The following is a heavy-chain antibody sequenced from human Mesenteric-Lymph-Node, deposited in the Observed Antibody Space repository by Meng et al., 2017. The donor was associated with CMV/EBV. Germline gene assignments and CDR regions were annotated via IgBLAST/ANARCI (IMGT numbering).Heavy chain of an antibody. CDR1: RFTFKYYN. CDR3: ARLGVAGFDY. J-gene: IGHJ4*02. CDR2: ISSSSSYI. V-gene: IGHV3-21*01. D-gene: IGHD6-19*01. Sequence: YCAATRFTFKYYNVNWVRQAPGRGLEWVSSISSSSSYIYYADSVKGRFTISRDNAKNSLYLQMNSLRAEDTAVYYCARLGVAGFDYWGQGTLVTVSS.